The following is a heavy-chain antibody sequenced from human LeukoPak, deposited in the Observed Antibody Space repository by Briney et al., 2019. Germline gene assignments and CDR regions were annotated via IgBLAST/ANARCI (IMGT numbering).Heavy chain of an antibody. V-gene: IGHV3-23*01. CDR2: ISGGGDST. J-gene: IGHJ4*02. D-gene: IGHD6-19*01. CDR3: ARDLGSGWNFDY. CDR1: GFTFSSYA. Sequence: GGSLRLSCAASGFTFSSYAMSWVRQAPGKGLEWVSAISGGGDSTYYADSVKGRFTISRDNSKNTLYLQMNSLRAEDTAVYYCARDLGSGWNFDYWGQGTLVTVSS.